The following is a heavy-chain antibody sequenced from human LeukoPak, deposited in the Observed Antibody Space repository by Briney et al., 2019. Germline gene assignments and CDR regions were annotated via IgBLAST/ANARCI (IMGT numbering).Heavy chain of an antibody. CDR3: ARGVYIAAAQYGY. CDR2: IYYSGTT. CDR1: GGPTSSYY. V-gene: IGHV4-59*01. Sequence: SEILTLTCTVSGGPTSSYYWSWMRQPPGKGLEWIGYIYYSGTTNYNPSLKSRVTISVDTSKNQFSLKLSSVTAADTAVYYCARGVYIAAAQYGYWGQGTLVTVSS. D-gene: IGHD6-13*01. J-gene: IGHJ4*02.